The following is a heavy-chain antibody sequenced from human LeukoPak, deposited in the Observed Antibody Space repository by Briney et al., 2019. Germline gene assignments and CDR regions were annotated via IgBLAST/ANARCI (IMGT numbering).Heavy chain of an antibody. CDR2: IYYSGST. CDR3: ARGVVIGVNDAVDI. V-gene: IGHV4-59*05. J-gene: IGHJ3*02. D-gene: IGHD3-3*01. Sequence: GSLRLSCAASGFSVSSDYMRWVRQAPGKGLEWIGSIYYSGSTYYNPSLKSRVTISVDKSKNQFSLKLSTGTTAVITVYYCARGVVIGVNDAVDIWGQGTMVTVSS. CDR1: GFSVSSDY.